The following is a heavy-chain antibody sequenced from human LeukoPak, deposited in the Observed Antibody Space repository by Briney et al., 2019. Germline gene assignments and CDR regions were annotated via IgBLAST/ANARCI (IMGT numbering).Heavy chain of an antibody. V-gene: IGHV3-66*01. CDR3: ARDGDSGHPFDY. D-gene: IGHD2-15*01. CDR1: GFIVTNNY. J-gene: IGHJ4*02. Sequence: PGGSLRLSCTASGFIVTNNYINWVRQAPGKGLEWVSLVYSGGSTYYADSVKGRFTISRDNSKNMVYLQMNSLRAEDTAVYYCARDGDSGHPFDYWGQGTLVTVSS. CDR2: VYSGGST.